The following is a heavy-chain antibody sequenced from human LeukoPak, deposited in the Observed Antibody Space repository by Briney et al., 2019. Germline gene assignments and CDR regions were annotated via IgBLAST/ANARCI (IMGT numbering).Heavy chain of an antibody. CDR3: ARGSVWLVYYYYMDV. V-gene: IGHV1-8*03. D-gene: IGHD3-22*01. CDR1: GYTFTSYD. J-gene: IGHJ6*03. Sequence: ASVKVSCKASGYTFTSYDINWVRQATGRGLEWMGWMNPNSGNTGYAQKFQGRVTITRNTSISTAYMELSSLRSGDTAVYYCARGSVWLVYYYYMDVWGKGTTVTVSS. CDR2: MNPNSGNT.